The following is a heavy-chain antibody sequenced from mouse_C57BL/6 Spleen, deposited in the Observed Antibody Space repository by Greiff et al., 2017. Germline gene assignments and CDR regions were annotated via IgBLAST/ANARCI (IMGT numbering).Heavy chain of an antibody. Sequence: QVQLQQSGAELVRPGASVTLSCKASGYTFTDYEMHWVKQTPVHGLEWIGAIDPETGGTAYNQKFKGKAILTADKSSSTAYMELRSLTSEDSAVYYCTREGKKTMIPLDYWGQGTTLTVSS. CDR2: IDPETGGT. V-gene: IGHV1-15*01. CDR3: TREGKKTMIPLDY. CDR1: GYTFTDYE. J-gene: IGHJ2*01. D-gene: IGHD2-4*01.